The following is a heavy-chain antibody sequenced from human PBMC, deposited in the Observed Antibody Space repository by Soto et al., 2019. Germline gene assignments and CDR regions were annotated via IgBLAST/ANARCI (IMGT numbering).Heavy chain of an antibody. CDR3: ARALTYGSAGYYYYGMDV. CDR2: IYYSGST. D-gene: IGHD3-10*01. CDR1: GGSISSGDYY. Sequence: SETLSLTCTVSGGSISSGDYYWSWIRQPPGKGLEWIGYIYYSGSTYYNPSLKSRVTISVDTSKNQFSLKLSSVTAADTAVDYCARALTYGSAGYYYYGMDVWGQGTTVTVSS. V-gene: IGHV4-30-4*01. J-gene: IGHJ6*02.